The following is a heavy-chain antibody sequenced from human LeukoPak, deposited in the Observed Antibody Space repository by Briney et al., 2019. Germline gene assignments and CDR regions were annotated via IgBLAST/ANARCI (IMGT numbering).Heavy chain of an antibody. CDR2: IIPIFGTA. CDR1: GGTFSSYA. V-gene: IGHV1-69*13. J-gene: IGHJ4*02. D-gene: IGHD2-21*02. CDR3: ARSGRAYCGGDCLGYFDY. Sequence: SVKVSCTASGGTFSSYAISWVRQAPGQGLEWMGGIIPIFGTANYAQKFQGRVTITADESTSTAYMELSSLRSEGTAVYYCARSGRAYCGGDCLGYFDYWGQGTLVTVSS.